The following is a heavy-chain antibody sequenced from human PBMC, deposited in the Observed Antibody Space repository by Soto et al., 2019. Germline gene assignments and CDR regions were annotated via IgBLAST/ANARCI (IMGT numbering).Heavy chain of an antibody. CDR3: ARGIATGQLDP. J-gene: IGHJ5*02. D-gene: IGHD2-15*01. Sequence: AASVKVSCKASGYIFTSYAIHWVRQAPGQRLEWMGWVNADKGNTKYSQKFQDRVIITRDTSASTAYMELSSPRSEDTAVYYCARGIATGQLDPWGQGTLVTVSS. CDR2: VNADKGNT. CDR1: GYIFTSYA. V-gene: IGHV1-3*01.